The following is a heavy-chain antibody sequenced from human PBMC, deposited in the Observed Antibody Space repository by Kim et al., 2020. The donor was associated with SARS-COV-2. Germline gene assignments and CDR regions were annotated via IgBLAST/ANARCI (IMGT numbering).Heavy chain of an antibody. Sequence: GGSLRLSCAASGFTFSSYGMHWVRQAPGKGLEWVAVIWYDGSNKYYADSVKGRFTISRDNSKNTLYLQMNSLRAEDTAVYYCAREPSDSSGYYQYYFDYWGQGTLVTVSS. CDR1: GFTFSSYG. J-gene: IGHJ4*02. CDR3: AREPSDSSGYYQYYFDY. CDR2: IWYDGSNK. V-gene: IGHV3-33*01. D-gene: IGHD3-22*01.